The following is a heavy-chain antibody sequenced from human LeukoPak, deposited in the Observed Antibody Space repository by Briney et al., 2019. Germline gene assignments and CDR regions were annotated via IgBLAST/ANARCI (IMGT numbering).Heavy chain of an antibody. CDR2: IYSGGDT. J-gene: IGHJ4*02. CDR3: ARGGTVAGNPGLFDY. D-gene: IGHD6-19*01. V-gene: IGHV3-53*01. CDR1: GLTVSSNY. Sequence: PGGSLRLSCAASGLTVSSNYMNWVRQAPGKGLEWVSGIYSGGDTYYADSVKGRFTISRDISKNTQYLQMNSLRAEDTAVYYCARGGTVAGNPGLFDYWGQGTLVTVSS.